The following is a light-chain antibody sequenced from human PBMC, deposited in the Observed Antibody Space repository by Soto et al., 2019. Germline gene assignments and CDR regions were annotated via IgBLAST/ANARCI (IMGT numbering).Light chain of an antibody. V-gene: IGKV3-15*01. CDR1: QSVGTY. CDR3: QQYNDWPRT. J-gene: IGKJ1*01. CDR2: GAS. Sequence: EIVMTQSPATLSVSPGERATLSCRASQSVGTYLAWYQHKPGQAPRLLIYGASTRAAGISPRFSGGGSGTEFTLTISSLQSEDFAVYYCQQYNDWPRTFGQGTKVGIK.